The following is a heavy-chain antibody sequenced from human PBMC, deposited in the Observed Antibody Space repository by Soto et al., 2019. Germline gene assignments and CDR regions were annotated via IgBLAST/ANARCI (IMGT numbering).Heavy chain of an antibody. CDR1: GFTFSSYG. Sequence: GGSLRLSCAASGFTFSSYGMHWVRQAPGKGLEWVAVISYDGSNKYYADSVKGRFTISRDNSKNTLYLQMNSLRAEDTAVYYCAKDSGEYSSSSTTYYYYYCMDVWGQGPTVTVSS. V-gene: IGHV3-30*18. J-gene: IGHJ6*02. CDR3: AKDSGEYSSSSTTYYYYYCMDV. D-gene: IGHD6-6*01. CDR2: ISYDGSNK.